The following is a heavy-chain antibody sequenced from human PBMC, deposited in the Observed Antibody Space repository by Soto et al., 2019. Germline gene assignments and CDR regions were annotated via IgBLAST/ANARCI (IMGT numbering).Heavy chain of an antibody. V-gene: IGHV4-39*01. CDR1: GGSISSSSYY. Sequence: PSETLSLTSTVSGGSISSSSYYWGWIRQPPGKGLVWIGSIYYSGSTYYNPSLKSRVTISVDTSKNQFSLKLSSVTAADTAVYYCASYSGSYSGFDYWGQGTLVTVSS. CDR3: ASYSGSYSGFDY. CDR2: IYYSGST. J-gene: IGHJ4*02. D-gene: IGHD1-26*01.